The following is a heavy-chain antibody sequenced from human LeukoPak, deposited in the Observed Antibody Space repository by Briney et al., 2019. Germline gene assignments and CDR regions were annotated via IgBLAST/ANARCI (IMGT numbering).Heavy chain of an antibody. D-gene: IGHD6-25*01. V-gene: IGHV3-7*01. CDR2: IKSDGGGK. CDR3: VRERSGYDY. CDR1: GFTFSDYW. J-gene: IGHJ4*02. Sequence: GGSLRLSCVASGFTFSDYWMSWVRQAPGKELEWVANIKSDGGGKYYVDSVKGRFTISRDNSKSSLYLQMNSLRAEDTAVYYCVRERSGYDYWGQGTLVTVSS.